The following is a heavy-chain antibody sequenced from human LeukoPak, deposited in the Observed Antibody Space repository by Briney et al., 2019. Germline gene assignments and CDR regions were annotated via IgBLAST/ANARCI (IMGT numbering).Heavy chain of an antibody. J-gene: IGHJ4*02. V-gene: IGHV3-23*01. Sequence: GGSLRLSCAASGFTFSSYAMSWVRQAPGKGLEWVSAISGSGGSTYYADSVKGRFTISRDNSKNTLYLQMNSLRAEDTAVYYCARGPPPYYDILTGYYRPHYFDYWGQGTLVTVSS. D-gene: IGHD3-9*01. CDR1: GFTFSSYA. CDR3: ARGPPPYYDILTGYYRPHYFDY. CDR2: ISGSGGST.